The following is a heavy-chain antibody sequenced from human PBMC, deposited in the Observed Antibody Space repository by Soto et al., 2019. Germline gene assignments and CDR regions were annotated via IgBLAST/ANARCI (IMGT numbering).Heavy chain of an antibody. V-gene: IGHV4-34*01. CDR2: INHSGST. CDR1: GGSFSGYY. D-gene: IGHD3-16*02. J-gene: IGHJ4*02. CDR3: ARGGDPMITFGGVIVYFDY. Sequence: SETLSLTCAVYGGSFSGYYWSWIRQPPGKGLEWIGEINHSGSTNYNPSLKSRVTISVDTSKNQFSLKLSSVTAADTAVYYCARGGDPMITFGGVIVYFDYCGQGTLVTVSS.